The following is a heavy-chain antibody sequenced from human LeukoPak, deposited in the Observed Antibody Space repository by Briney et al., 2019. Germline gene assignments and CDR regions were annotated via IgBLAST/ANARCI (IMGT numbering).Heavy chain of an antibody. CDR3: ATSAPIIWFGELSLDY. CDR1: GYTFTGYY. J-gene: IGHJ4*02. CDR2: INPNSGGT. Sequence: ASVKVSCKASGYTFTGYYMHWVRQAPGQGLEWMGWINPNSGGTNYAQKFQGRVTMTRDTSISTAYMELSRLRSDDTAVYYCATSAPIIWFGELSLDYWGQGTLVTVSS. V-gene: IGHV1-2*02. D-gene: IGHD3-10*01.